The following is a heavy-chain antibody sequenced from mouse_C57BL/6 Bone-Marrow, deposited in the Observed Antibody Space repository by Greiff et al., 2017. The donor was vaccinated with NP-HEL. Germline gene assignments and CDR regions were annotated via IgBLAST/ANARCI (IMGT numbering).Heavy chain of an antibody. CDR1: GYTFTSYT. CDR2: INPSSGYT. D-gene: IGHD2-4*01. J-gene: IGHJ4*01. V-gene: IGHV1-4*01. Sequence: VQLQQSGAELARPGASVKMSCKASGYTFTSYTMHWVNQRPGQGLEWIGYINPSSGYTKYNQKFKDKATLTADKSSSTAYMQLSSLTSEDSAVYYCARLSYDYFYYAMDYWGQGTSVTVSS. CDR3: ARLSYDYFYYAMDY.